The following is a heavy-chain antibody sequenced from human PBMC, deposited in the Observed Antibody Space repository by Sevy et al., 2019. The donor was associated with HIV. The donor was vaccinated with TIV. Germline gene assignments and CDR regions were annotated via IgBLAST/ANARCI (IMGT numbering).Heavy chain of an antibody. V-gene: IGHV1-18*01. CDR2: ISVYNGNT. J-gene: IGHJ4*02. CDR3: ARSYYDSSGPTGY. CDR1: GYTFSNYG. Sequence: ASVKVSCKTSGYTFSNYGITWVRQAPGQGLEWMGWISVYNGNTDYAQKYQGRVTMTTDTSTSPAYMDLRSLRSDDTAVYYCARSYYDSSGPTGYWGQGTLVTVSS. D-gene: IGHD3-22*01.